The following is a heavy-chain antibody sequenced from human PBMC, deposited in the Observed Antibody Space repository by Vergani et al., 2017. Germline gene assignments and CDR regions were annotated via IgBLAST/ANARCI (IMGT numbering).Heavy chain of an antibody. CDR2: IAYDGSNK. D-gene: IGHD6-13*01. Sequence: QVQLVESGGGVVQPGRSLRLSCAASGFTFSSYGMHWVRQAPGNGLEWVAVIAYDGSNKYYADSVKGRFTISRDNSKNTLYLQMNSLRAEDTAVYYCAKDGVSSPSFDYWGQRTLVTVSS. CDR1: GFTFSSYG. J-gene: IGHJ4*02. V-gene: IGHV3-30*18. CDR3: AKDGVSSPSFDY.